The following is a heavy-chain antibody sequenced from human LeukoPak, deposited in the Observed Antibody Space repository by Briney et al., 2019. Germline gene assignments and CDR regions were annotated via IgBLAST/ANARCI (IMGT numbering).Heavy chain of an antibody. CDR2: INHSGST. V-gene: IGHV4-34*01. D-gene: IGHD6-13*01. J-gene: IGHJ4*02. Sequence: SETLSLTCAVYGGSFSGYYWSWIRQPPGKGLEWIGEINHSGSTNYNPSLKSRVTISVDTSKNQFSLKLSSLTAADTAVYYCARVGRYSSSPDWGQGTLVTVSS. CDR1: GGSFSGYY. CDR3: ARVGRYSSSPD.